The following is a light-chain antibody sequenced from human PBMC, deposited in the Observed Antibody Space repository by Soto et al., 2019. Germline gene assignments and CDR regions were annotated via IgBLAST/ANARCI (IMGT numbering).Light chain of an antibody. J-gene: IGKJ4*01. CDR3: QQYNNWPLT. CDR2: DAS. Sequence: EIVMTQSPPTLSVSPGERATLSCRASQSVGSKLAWYQQRPGQAPRLLIYDASNRATGIPARFSGSGSGTEFSLTISSLQSEDFAVYYCQQYNNWPLTFGGGTKVDI. CDR1: QSVGSK. V-gene: IGKV3D-15*01.